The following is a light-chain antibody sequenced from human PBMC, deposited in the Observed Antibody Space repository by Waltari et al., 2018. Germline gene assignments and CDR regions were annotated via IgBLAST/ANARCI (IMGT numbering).Light chain of an antibody. V-gene: IGLV2-14*03. CDR1: SSDVGGYKY. Sequence: SCTGTSSDVGGYKYVSWYQQHPGKAPKLIIYDVSTRPSGTSNRFSGSKSGNTASLTISGLQAEDEADYYCNSYTSSRTWVFGGGTKLTVL. CDR3: NSYTSSRTWV. CDR2: DVS. J-gene: IGLJ3*02.